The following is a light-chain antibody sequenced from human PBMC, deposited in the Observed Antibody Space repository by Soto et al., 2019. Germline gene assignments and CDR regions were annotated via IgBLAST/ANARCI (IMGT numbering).Light chain of an antibody. V-gene: IGKV3D-15*01. CDR2: DAS. Sequence: EIVMTQSTATLSASPGERATLSCRASQSVSSSLAWYQQRPGQAPRLLIYDASSRATGIPARFSGSGSGTDFTLTISRLEPEDFAVYFCQQYGDWPLNTFGQGTKVDIK. CDR1: QSVSSS. CDR3: QQYGDWPLNT. J-gene: IGKJ1*01.